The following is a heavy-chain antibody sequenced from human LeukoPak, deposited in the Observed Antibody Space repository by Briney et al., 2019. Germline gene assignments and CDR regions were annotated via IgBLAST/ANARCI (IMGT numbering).Heavy chain of an antibody. CDR2: IYPGDSDT. J-gene: IGHJ6*02. Sequence: GESLKISCKGSGYSFTSYWIGWVRQMPGKGLERMGIIYPGDSDTRYSPSFQGQVTISADKSISTAYLQWSSLKASDTAMYYCARDLAAAGASYYYYGMDVWGQGTTVTVSS. CDR3: ARDLAAAGASYYYYGMDV. D-gene: IGHD6-13*01. V-gene: IGHV5-51*01. CDR1: GYSFTSYW.